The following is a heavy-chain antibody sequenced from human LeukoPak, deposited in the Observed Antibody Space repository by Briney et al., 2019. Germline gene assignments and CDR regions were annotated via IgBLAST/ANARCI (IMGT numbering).Heavy chain of an antibody. CDR3: ARAGYGYNYAGY. V-gene: IGHV1-46*01. Sequence: ASVKVSCKASGYTFTSYGISWVRQAPGQGLEWMGIINTSGGDTTYTQKFQGRVTLTRDMSASTVYMELSSLRYDDTAVYYCARAGYGYNYAGYWGQGTLVTVSS. CDR1: GYTFTSYG. D-gene: IGHD5-24*01. J-gene: IGHJ4*02. CDR2: INTSGGDT.